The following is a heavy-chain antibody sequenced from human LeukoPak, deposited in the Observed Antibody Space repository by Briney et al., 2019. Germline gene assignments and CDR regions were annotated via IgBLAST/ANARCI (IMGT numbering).Heavy chain of an antibody. CDR1: GYTFTRNF. V-gene: IGHV1-46*01. CDR2: FNPSGGSA. CDR3: ARDQGYTSEWLDY. Sequence: GASVKVSCKASGYTFTRNFMHWVRQAPGHGLEWMGVFNPSGGSATYSQNFQGRVTMTTDTSTSTAYMELRSLISDDTAVYYCARDQGYTSEWLDYWGQGTLVTVSS. D-gene: IGHD6-19*01. J-gene: IGHJ4*02.